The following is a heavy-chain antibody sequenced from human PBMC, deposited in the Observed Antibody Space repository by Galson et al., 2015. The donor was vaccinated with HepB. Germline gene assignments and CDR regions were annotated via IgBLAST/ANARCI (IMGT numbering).Heavy chain of an antibody. D-gene: IGHD3-3*01. J-gene: IGHJ6*03. V-gene: IGHV3-21*01. CDR2: ISSSSNQK. Sequence: SLRLSCAASGFTFSTYSMNWVRQAPGKGLEWVSSISSSSNQKYYADSVKGRFTISRDNAKNSLYLHMNSLRAEDTAIYYCARDSPDIFFGVVIAREMDVWGKGTTVTVSS. CDR3: ARDSPDIFFGVVIAREMDV. CDR1: GFTFSTYS.